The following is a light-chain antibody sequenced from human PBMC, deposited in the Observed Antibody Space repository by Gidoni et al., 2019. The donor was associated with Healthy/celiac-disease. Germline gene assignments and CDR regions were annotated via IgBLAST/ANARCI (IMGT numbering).Light chain of an antibody. CDR3: QQYYSTPWT. Sequence: DIVITLSPDSLCVSLGERATTNCKSSPSVLYSSNNKNYLAWYQQKPGQPPKLLIYWAYTRESGVPDRFSGSGSGTDFTLTISSLQAEDVAVYYCQQYYSTPWTFGQGTKVEIK. V-gene: IGKV4-1*01. CDR1: PSVLYSSNNKNY. CDR2: WAY. J-gene: IGKJ1*01.